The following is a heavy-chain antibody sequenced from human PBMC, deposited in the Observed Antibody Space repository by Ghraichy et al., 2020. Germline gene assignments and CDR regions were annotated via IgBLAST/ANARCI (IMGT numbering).Heavy chain of an antibody. Sequence: ESLNISCTVSGDSISSYYWTWIRQPPGKGLEWIGYIYNNVNTKYNPSLKSRVTISVDTSKNQFSLELTSVTAADTAVYYCARECGSTSCFDYWGQGTLVTVSS. J-gene: IGHJ4*02. CDR2: IYNNVNT. CDR3: ARECGSTSCFDY. V-gene: IGHV4-59*01. CDR1: GDSISSYY. D-gene: IGHD2-2*01.